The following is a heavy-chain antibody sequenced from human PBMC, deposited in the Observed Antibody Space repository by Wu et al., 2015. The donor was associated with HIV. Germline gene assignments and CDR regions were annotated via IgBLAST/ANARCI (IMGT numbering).Heavy chain of an antibody. CDR2: IIPLFGTT. CDR3: ASPRSPGYSSAWPTYFDY. J-gene: IGHJ4*02. D-gene: IGHD6-19*01. Sequence: QVQLVQSGAEVKKPGSSVKVSCKASGDGFTSYAVSWVRQAPGQGLEWMGGIIPLFGTTDYAQIFQGRVTITTDESTSTAYMRLSSLRSEDTAVYYCASPRSPGYSSAWPTYFDYWGQGTLVTVSS. CDR1: GDGFTSYA. V-gene: IGHV1-69*05.